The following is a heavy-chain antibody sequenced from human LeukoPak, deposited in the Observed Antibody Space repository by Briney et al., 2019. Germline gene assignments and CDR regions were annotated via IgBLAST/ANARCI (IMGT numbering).Heavy chain of an antibody. CDR2: IYYSGST. D-gene: IGHD5-24*01. Sequence: PSETLSLTCTVSGGSISSYYWSWIRQPPGKGLEWIGYIYYSGSTIYNPSLKSRVTISVDTSKNQFSLNLSSVTAADTAVYYCARDIRDGYNEYYFDSWGQGTLVTVSS. J-gene: IGHJ4*02. V-gene: IGHV4-59*01. CDR1: GGSISSYY. CDR3: ARDIRDGYNEYYFDS.